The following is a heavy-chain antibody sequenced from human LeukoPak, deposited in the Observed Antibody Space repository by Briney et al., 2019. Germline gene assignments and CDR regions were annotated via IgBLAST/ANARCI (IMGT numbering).Heavy chain of an antibody. Sequence: GGSLRLSCAASGFTFSSYWMHWVRQAPGKGLVWVSRINSDGSSTSYADSEKGRFTISRDNAKNTLYLQMNSLRAEDTAVYYCARYYYDSSGYLDYWGQGTLVTVSS. D-gene: IGHD3-22*01. CDR1: GFTFSSYW. J-gene: IGHJ4*02. CDR2: INSDGSST. CDR3: ARYYYDSSGYLDY. V-gene: IGHV3-74*01.